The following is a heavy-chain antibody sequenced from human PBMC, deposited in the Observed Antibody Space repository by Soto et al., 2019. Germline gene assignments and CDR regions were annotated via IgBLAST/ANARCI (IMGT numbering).Heavy chain of an antibody. Sequence: PGGSLRLACSACGFTFSSYSINWVRQAPGKGLEWVSYISSSSSTIYYADSVKGRFTISRDNAKNSLYLQMNSLRAEDTAVYYCARNKTTTSGIDNWGQQNLLTISS. J-gene: IGHJ4*02. CDR2: ISSSSSTI. CDR3: ARNKTTTSGIDN. CDR1: GFTFSSYS. D-gene: IGHD1-1*01. V-gene: IGHV3-48*01.